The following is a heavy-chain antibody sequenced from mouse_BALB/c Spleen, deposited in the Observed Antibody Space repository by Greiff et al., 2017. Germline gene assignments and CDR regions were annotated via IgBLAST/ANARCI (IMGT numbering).Heavy chain of an antibody. Sequence: EVQVVESGAELVRSGASVKLSCTASGFNIKDYYMHWVKQRPEQGLEWIGWIDPENGDTEYAPKFQGKATMTADTSSNTAYLQLSSLTSEDTAVYYCNAVFLSRGSSYGAMDYWGQGTSVTVSS. V-gene: IGHV14-4*02. CDR1: GFNIKDYY. CDR2: IDPENGDT. D-gene: IGHD1-1*01. J-gene: IGHJ4*01. CDR3: NAVFLSRGSSYGAMDY.